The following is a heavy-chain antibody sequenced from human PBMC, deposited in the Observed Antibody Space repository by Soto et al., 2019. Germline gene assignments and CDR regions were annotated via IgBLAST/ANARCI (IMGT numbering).Heavy chain of an antibody. D-gene: IGHD4-17*01. CDR1: GFTFSSYW. CDR3: AREREDYGDYLDY. J-gene: IGHJ4*02. CDR2: IKQDGSEK. Sequence: PGGSLRLSCAASGFTFSSYWMSWVRQAPGKGLEWVANIKQDGSEKYYVDSVKGRFTISRDNAKNSLYLQMNSLRAEDTAVYYCAREREDYGDYLDYWGQGTLVTVSS. V-gene: IGHV3-7*01.